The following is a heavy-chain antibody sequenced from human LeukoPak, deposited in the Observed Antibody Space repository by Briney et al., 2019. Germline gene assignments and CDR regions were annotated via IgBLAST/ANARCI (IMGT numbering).Heavy chain of an antibody. CDR3: ARDNTGSIDH. Sequence: GGSLRLSCAASGFSFSSYDMNWVRQAPGKGLEWVSLIQSDGSGTTYTDSMKGRFIISRDNAKNTLYLQMTSLTAEDTAVYYCARDNTGSIDHWGQGTLVTVSS. CDR1: GFSFSSYD. CDR2: IQSDGSGT. J-gene: IGHJ4*02. D-gene: IGHD2-8*02. V-gene: IGHV3-74*01.